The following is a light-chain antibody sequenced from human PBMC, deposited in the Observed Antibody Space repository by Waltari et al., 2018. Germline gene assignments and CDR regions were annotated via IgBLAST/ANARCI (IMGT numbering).Light chain of an antibody. Sequence: ELVLTQSPGTSSLSLGERATVSCRASQSFSRALAWSQQTPGQAPRLLIYCASTRATGIPDRFSGSGSGTDFSLTISRLEPDDFAVFYCQHYLRLPVTFGQGTTVEI. CDR3: QHYLRLPVT. V-gene: IGKV3-20*01. J-gene: IGKJ1*01. CDR1: QSFSRA. CDR2: CAS.